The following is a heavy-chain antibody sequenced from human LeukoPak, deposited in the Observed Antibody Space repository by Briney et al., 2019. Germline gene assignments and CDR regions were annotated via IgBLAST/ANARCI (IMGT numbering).Heavy chain of an antibody. D-gene: IGHD5-24*01. CDR1: GISFTNYA. Sequence: GGSLRLSCAASGISFTNYAMSWVRQAPARGLEWVSVIYRGGDIYYANSVKGRFTISRDTSKNILYLQMNSLRAEDTAVYYCARGDGYNFFDYWGQGTLVTVSS. J-gene: IGHJ4*02. CDR3: ARGDGYNFFDY. V-gene: IGHV3-53*01. CDR2: IYRGGDI.